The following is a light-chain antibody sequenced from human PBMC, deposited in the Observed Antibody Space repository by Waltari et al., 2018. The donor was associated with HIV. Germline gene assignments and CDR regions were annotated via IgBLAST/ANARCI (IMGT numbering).Light chain of an antibody. Sequence: SYVLTQPPSVSVAPGAAATISCGAWNIGGKSVHWYKQQPGQAPVLVTRSNSDRPSRITDRISGSNSGHTATLTITGVEAGDEATYYCQVGDSSNEHVVFGGGTELTVL. CDR3: QVGDSSNEHVV. V-gene: IGLV3-21*04. CDR1: NIGGKS. CDR2: SNS. J-gene: IGLJ3*02.